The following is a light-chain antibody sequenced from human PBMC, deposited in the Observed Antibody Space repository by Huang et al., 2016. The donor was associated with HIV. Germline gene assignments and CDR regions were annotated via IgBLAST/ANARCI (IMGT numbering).Light chain of an antibody. V-gene: IGKV3-15*01. CDR2: GSS. Sequence: EIVMTQSPATLSVSPGERATLSCRASQSVAKHCAWYQQKPGQAPRLLIYGSSTRATGSPARFSGSGSGTEFTLTISSLQSEDFAVYYCHHYSNWPPTWTFGQGTKVEIK. J-gene: IGKJ1*01. CDR1: QSVAKH. CDR3: HHYSNWPPTWT.